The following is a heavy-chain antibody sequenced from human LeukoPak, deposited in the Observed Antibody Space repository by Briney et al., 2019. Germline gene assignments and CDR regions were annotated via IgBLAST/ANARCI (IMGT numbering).Heavy chain of an antibody. J-gene: IGHJ4*02. D-gene: IGHD3-10*01. V-gene: IGHV1-2*02. CDR3: VRDGGSGSPYDF. CDR2: INPNTGAT. Sequence: ASVKVSCMASGYTFTHYFAHWVRPAAGQGLQWMGWINPNTGATSYPQKFQGRVTITRDTSISTAYMELRSLRSDDTAIYYCVRDGGSGSPYDFWGQGTLVTVSS. CDR1: GYTFTHYF.